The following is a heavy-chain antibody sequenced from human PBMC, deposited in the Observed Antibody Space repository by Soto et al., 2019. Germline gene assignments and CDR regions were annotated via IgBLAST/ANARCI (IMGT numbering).Heavy chain of an antibody. V-gene: IGHV1-18*01. CDR2: ISAYNGNT. CDR3: ARGRYGIWGSYRYYYYYYMDV. CDR1: GYTFTSYG. D-gene: IGHD3-16*02. Sequence: QVQLVQSGAEVKKPGASVKVSCKASGYTFTSYGISWVRQAPGQGLEWMGWISAYNGNTNYAQKLQGRVTMTTDTSTSTAYMELRSLRSDDTAVYDCARGRYGIWGSYRYYYYYYMDVWGKGTTVTVSS. J-gene: IGHJ6*03.